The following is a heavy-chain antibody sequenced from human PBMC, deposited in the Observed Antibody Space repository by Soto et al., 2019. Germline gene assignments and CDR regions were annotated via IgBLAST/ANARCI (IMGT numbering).Heavy chain of an antibody. CDR2: ISSSSSYI. V-gene: IGHV3-21*01. CDR3: ARTKGVAGAAADDAFDI. D-gene: IGHD6-13*01. CDR1: GFTFSSYS. Sequence: GGSLRLSCAASGFTFSSYSMNWVRQAPGKGLEWVSSISSSSSYIYYADSVKGRFTISRDNAKNSLYLQMNSLRAEDTAVYYCARTKGVAGAAADDAFDIWGQGTMVTVSS. J-gene: IGHJ3*02.